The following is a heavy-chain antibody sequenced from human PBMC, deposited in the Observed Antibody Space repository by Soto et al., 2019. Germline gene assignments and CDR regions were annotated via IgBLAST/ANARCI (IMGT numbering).Heavy chain of an antibody. CDR3: AKDPYDSVTGYNNWFDP. J-gene: IGHJ5*02. V-gene: IGHV5-51*01. CDR1: GYSFTSYW. CDR2: IYPGDSDT. Sequence: PGESLKISCKGSGYSFTSYWIGWLRQMPGKGLEWMGIIYPGDSDTRYSPSFQGQVTISADKSISTAYLQWSSLKASDTAVYYCAKDPYDSVTGYNNWFDPWGQGTLVTVSS. D-gene: IGHD3-9*01.